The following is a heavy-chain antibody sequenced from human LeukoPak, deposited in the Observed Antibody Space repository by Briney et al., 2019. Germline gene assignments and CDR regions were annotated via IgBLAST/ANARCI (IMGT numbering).Heavy chain of an antibody. J-gene: IGHJ5*02. V-gene: IGHV4-59*12. D-gene: IGHD2-15*01. CDR3: ARGVPIVVVVAATGQNWFDP. CDR2: IYYSGST. Sequence: SETLSLTCTVSGGSISSYYWSWIRQPPGKGLEWIGYIYYSGSTNYNPSLKSRVTISVDTSKNQFSLKLSSVTAADTAVYYCARGVPIVVVVAATGQNWFDPWGQGTLVTVSS. CDR1: GGSISSYY.